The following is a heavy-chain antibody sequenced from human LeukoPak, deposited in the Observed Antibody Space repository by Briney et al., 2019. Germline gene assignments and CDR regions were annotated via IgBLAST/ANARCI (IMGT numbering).Heavy chain of an antibody. J-gene: IGHJ4*02. D-gene: IGHD6-13*01. CDR1: GYTFTSYY. CDR2: LNPSGDIT. Sequence: ASVKVSCKASGYTFTSYYIHWVRQAPGQGLEWMGILNPSGDITSYAQKFQGRVTMTRDTSTSTVYMELSSLRSEDTAVYYCARDYSSSWPRRYFDYWGQGTLVTVSS. V-gene: IGHV1-46*01. CDR3: ARDYSSSWPRRYFDY.